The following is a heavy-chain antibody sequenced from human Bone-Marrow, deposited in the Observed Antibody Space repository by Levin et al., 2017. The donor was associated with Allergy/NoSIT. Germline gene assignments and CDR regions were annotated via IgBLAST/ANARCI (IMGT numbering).Heavy chain of an antibody. V-gene: IGHV3-33*01. D-gene: IGHD3-10*01. CDR1: GFTFSSYG. J-gene: IGHJ3*02. CDR3: ARDEGWFGELSHAFDI. CDR2: IWYDGSNK. Sequence: GGSLRLSCAPSGFTFSSYGMHWVRQAPGKGLEWVAIIWYDGSNKYYADSVKGRFTISRDNSKNTLYLQMNSLRAEDTAVYYCARDEGWFGELSHAFDIWGQGTMVIVSS.